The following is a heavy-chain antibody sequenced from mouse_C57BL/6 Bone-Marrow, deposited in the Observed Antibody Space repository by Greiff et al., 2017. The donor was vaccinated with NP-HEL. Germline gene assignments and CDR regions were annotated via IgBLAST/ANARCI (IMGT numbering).Heavy chain of an antibody. CDR3: ARRGYYYGSSSHYYAMDY. D-gene: IGHD1-1*01. V-gene: IGHV5-17*01. CDR1: GFTFSDYG. Sequence: EVMLVESGGGLVKPGGSLKLSCAASGFTFSDYGMHWVRQAPEKGLEWVAYISSGSSTIYYADTVKGRFTISRDNAKNTLFLQMTSLRSEDTAMYYCARRGYYYGSSSHYYAMDYWGQGTSVTVSS. CDR2: ISSGSSTI. J-gene: IGHJ4*01.